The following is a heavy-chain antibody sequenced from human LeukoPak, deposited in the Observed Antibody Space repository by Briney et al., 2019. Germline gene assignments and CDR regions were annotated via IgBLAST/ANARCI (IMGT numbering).Heavy chain of an antibody. CDR2: IYYSGST. V-gene: IGHV4-59*08. CDR3: ARHGIVDSSRKYYFDY. Sequence: SETLSLTCTVSGGSISTYYRSWIRQPPGKGLEWIGYIYYSGSTSYNPSLKSRVTISVDTSKNQFSLDLSSVTAADTAVYYCARHGIVDSSRKYYFDYWGQGTLVTVSS. D-gene: IGHD6-13*01. CDR1: GGSISTYY. J-gene: IGHJ4*02.